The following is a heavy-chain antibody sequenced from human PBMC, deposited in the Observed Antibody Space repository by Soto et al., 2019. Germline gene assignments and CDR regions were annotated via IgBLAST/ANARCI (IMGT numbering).Heavy chain of an antibody. Sequence: ESRPTLVNPTQTLTLTCTFSGFSLSTSGVGVGWIRQPPGTALELLALIYWNDDKRYSPSLKSRLTITKDTSKNLVVLTMTNMDPVDTATHYCAHSGNLLPAYGTEVGGQGTTVTVSS. CDR3: AHSGNLLPAYGTEV. V-gene: IGHV2-5*01. CDR2: IYWNDDK. CDR1: GFSLSTSGVG. J-gene: IGHJ6*02. D-gene: IGHD1-1*01.